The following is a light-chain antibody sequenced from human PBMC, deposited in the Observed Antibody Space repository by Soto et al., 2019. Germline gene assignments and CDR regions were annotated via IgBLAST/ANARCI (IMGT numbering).Light chain of an antibody. J-gene: IGKJ1*01. V-gene: IGKV3D-15*01. CDR2: YIS. CDR3: QHYSRLWA. CDR1: QRDGNF. Sequence: EIVMTQSPATLSVSPGERATLSCRAMQRDGNFFALYQQKPGQSPRLLIYYISTRATGIPARFSGSGSGTDFTLSISRLEPEDFAVYYCQHYSRLWAFGQGTKVDIK.